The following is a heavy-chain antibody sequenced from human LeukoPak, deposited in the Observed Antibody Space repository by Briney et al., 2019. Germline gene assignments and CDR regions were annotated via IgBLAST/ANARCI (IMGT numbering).Heavy chain of an antibody. CDR3: AREGYGDPHFFDY. J-gene: IGHJ4*02. Sequence: SETLSLSCTVSGGSVSSSNYFWSWIRQPPGQGLEWIGNIYNIGNTNHNPSLKSRVTISVDTSKNQFSLKLSSVTAADTAVYYCAREGYGDPHFFDYWGQGTLVTVSS. V-gene: IGHV4-61*01. D-gene: IGHD4-17*01. CDR2: IYNIGNT. CDR1: GGSVSSSNYF.